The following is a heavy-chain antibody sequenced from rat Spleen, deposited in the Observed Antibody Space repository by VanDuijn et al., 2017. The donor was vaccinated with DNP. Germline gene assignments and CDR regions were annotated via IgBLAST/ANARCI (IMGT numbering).Heavy chain of an antibody. D-gene: IGHD4-3*01. Sequence: EVQLVESGGGLVQPGRSLKLSCAASGFTFSDYYMAWVRQAPTRGLEWVAYIGSDGYAPYYGVSVKGRFTISRDNAKSTLYLQMNSLRSEDMATYYCVRWNSGHFDYWGQGTLVTVSS. CDR2: IGSDGYAP. V-gene: IGHV5-22*01. CDR1: GFTFSDYY. J-gene: IGHJ3*01. CDR3: VRWNSGHFDY.